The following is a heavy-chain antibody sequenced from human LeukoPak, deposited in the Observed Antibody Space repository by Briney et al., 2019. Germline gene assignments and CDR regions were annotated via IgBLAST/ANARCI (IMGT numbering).Heavy chain of an antibody. D-gene: IGHD6-19*01. CDR3: ARSSGSGPAYYYGLDV. CDR1: GGSISNYY. V-gene: IGHV4-59*01. J-gene: IGHJ6*02. CDR2: IYYSGNI. Sequence: SETLSLTCTVSGGSISNYYWSWIRQPPGKGLEWIGYIYYSGNINYNPSLKSRVTISVDTSKNQVSLKLSSVTAADTAVYYCARSSGSGPAYYYGLDVWGQGTTVTVFS.